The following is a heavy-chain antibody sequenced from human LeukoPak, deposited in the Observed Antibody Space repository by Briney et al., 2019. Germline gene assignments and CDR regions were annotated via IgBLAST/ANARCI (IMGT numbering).Heavy chain of an antibody. Sequence: PSETLSLTCAVYGGSFNGFYWSWIRQPPGKGLEWIGEINHSGSTTYNPSLKSRVTISADTSKNQFSLSLSSLTAADTAVYYCAGWVGSQWLSWGHYFDYWGQGALVTVSS. CDR3: AGWVGSQWLSWGHYFDY. V-gene: IGHV4-34*01. CDR1: GGSFNGFY. D-gene: IGHD6-19*01. CDR2: INHSGST. J-gene: IGHJ4*02.